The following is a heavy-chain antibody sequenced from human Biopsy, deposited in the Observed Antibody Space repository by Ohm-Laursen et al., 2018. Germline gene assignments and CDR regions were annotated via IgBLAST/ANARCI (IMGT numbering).Heavy chain of an antibody. Sequence: SLRLSCTASEFTFSGYSMNWVRQAPGRGLEWVSYISPSGRKTYHADSVSGRFTISRDNAENSLYLQMNSLRADDTAVYYCANTAMISYALDIWGHGTLVTVSS. J-gene: IGHJ4*03. D-gene: IGHD5-18*01. CDR2: ISPSGRKT. CDR1: EFTFSGYS. CDR3: ANTAMISYALDI. V-gene: IGHV3-48*04.